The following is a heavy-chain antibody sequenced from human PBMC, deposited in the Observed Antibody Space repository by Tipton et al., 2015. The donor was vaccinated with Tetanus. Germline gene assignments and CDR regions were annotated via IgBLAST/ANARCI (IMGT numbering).Heavy chain of an antibody. CDR3: AREETRHGYNTFDS. CDR1: GFTFRSYG. Sequence: SLRLSCAASGFTFRSYGMHWVRQAPGKGLEWVAVLWFDGGDEYYADSVKGRFTISRDNSKNTVYLQMNSLRAEDTAVYYCAREETRHGYNTFDSWGQGTPVTVSS. D-gene: IGHD5-24*01. CDR2: LWFDGGDE. V-gene: IGHV3-33*01. J-gene: IGHJ4*02.